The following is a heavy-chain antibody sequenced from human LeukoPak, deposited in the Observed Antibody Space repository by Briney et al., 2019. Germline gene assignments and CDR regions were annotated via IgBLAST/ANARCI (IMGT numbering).Heavy chain of an antibody. CDR2: ISAYNGDT. V-gene: IGHV1-18*01. Sequence: GASVKVSCKASGYTFTHHGITWVRQAPGQGLEWLGGISAYNGDTIYAREFQGRDNLTTDTSTTTAYMEVRSQKSDDTGVYYCARDPSNTSGRYQYFDIWGRSTLVTVSS. CDR3: ARDPSNTSGRYQYFDI. CDR1: GYTFTHHG. J-gene: IGHJ2*01. D-gene: IGHD6-19*01.